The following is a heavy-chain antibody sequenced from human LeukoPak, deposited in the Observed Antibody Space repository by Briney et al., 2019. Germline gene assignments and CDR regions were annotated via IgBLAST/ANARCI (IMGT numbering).Heavy chain of an antibody. CDR3: ARDRYGSGTFYYFDY. CDR2: INPSGGST. CDR1: GYTFTSYY. Sequence: ASVKVSCKASGYTFTSYYMHWARQATGQGREWMGIINPSGGSTSYAQKFQGRVTMTRDTSTSTVYMELSSLRSEDTAVYYCARDRYGSGTFYYFDYWGQGTLVTVSS. D-gene: IGHD3-10*01. J-gene: IGHJ4*02. V-gene: IGHV1-46*01.